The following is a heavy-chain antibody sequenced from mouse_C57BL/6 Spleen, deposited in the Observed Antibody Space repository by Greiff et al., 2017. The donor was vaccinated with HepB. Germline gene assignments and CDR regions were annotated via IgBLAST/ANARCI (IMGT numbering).Heavy chain of an antibody. CDR1: GFTFSDYY. V-gene: IGHV5-16*01. CDR3: ARDAYGRFDY. D-gene: IGHD1-1*02. Sequence: EVHLVESEGGLVQPGRSMKLSCTASGFTFSDYYMAWVRQVPEKGLEWVANINYDGSSTYYLDSLKSRFIISRDNAKNILYLQMSSLKSEDTATYYCARDAYGRFDYWGQGTTLTVSS. CDR2: INYDGSST. J-gene: IGHJ2*01.